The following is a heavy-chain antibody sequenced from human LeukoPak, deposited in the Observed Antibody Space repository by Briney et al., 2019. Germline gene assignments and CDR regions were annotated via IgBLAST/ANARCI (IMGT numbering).Heavy chain of an antibody. CDR1: GGSISSFY. D-gene: IGHD3-16*01. V-gene: IGHV4-59*01. Sequence: KPSETLSLTCTVSGGSISSFYWSWIRQPPGKRLEWIGYASYSGVTNYSPSLKSRVTISLDTSKTEVSLKLTSATAADTAVYYCARTNYAHPPYWFFSLWGRGTLVTVSS. J-gene: IGHJ2*01. CDR2: ASYSGVT. CDR3: ARTNYAHPPYWFFSL.